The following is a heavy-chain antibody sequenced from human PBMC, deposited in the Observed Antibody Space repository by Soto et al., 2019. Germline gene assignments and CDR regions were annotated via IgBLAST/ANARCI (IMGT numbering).Heavy chain of an antibody. V-gene: IGHV3-21*06. CDR3: ARSYSSGWYFGY. J-gene: IGHJ4*02. Sequence: GGSLRLSCAASGFTFSTYSISWVRQAPGKGLEWVSSISSSSAFIYYADPVKGRFTISRDNAKTSLYLQMNSLRAEDTAVYYCARSYSSGWYFGYWGQGALVTVSS. CDR2: ISSSSAFI. CDR1: GFTFSTYS. D-gene: IGHD6-19*01.